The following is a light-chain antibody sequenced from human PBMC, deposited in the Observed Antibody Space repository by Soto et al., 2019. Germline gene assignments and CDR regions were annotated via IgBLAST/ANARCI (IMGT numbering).Light chain of an antibody. V-gene: IGKV1-5*01. CDR2: DAS. J-gene: IGKJ2*01. CDR1: QSISSW. CDR3: QQYISYSYT. Sequence: DIQMTQSPSTLSASVGDRVTITCRASQSISSWLAWYQQKPGKAPNLLIYDASSLQSGVPSRFSGSGSGTEFTLTISSLQPDDFATYYCQQYISYSYTFGQGTKLEIK.